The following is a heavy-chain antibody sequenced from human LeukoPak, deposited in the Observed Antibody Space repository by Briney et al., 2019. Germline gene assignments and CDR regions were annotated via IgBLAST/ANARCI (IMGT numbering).Heavy chain of an antibody. CDR1: GDSISRSSYY. D-gene: IGHD3-3*01. CDR2: IYYSGST. Sequence: SETLSLTCTVSGDSISRSSYYWGWIRQPPGKGLEWIGSIYYSGSTHYNPSLKSRVTISVDTSKNEFSLNLSSVTAADTAVYYCARHFFGGYYGMDAWGQGTTVTVSS. J-gene: IGHJ6*02. CDR3: ARHFFGGYYGMDA. V-gene: IGHV4-39*01.